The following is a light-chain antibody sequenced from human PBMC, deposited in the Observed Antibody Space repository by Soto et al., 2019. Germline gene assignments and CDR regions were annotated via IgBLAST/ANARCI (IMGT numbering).Light chain of an antibody. CDR2: SAS. CDR3: PQYNSWPWA. V-gene: IGKV3-15*01. Sequence: EIVMTQSPATLSVSPGGRATLSCRASQSISDTLAWYQQKPGQAPRLLIYSASRGATGFPARFSGSGSGTDFTLTISSLQSEDFAVYYCPQYNSWPWAFRQGTKVEIQ. CDR1: QSISDT. J-gene: IGKJ1*01.